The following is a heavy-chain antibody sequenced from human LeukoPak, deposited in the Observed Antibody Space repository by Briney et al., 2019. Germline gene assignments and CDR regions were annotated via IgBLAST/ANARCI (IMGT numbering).Heavy chain of an antibody. V-gene: IGHV3-48*01. CDR1: EFTFSSYS. J-gene: IGHJ5*02. CDR3: AKLAYYDFWSGFPNWFDP. CDR2: ITNSGNSK. Sequence: GGSLRLSCAASEFTFSSYSMNWVRQAPGKGLEWVSYITNSGNSKSYADSVKGRFTISRDNSKNTLYLQMNSLRAEDTAVYYCAKLAYYDFWSGFPNWFDPWGQGTLVIVSS. D-gene: IGHD3-3*01.